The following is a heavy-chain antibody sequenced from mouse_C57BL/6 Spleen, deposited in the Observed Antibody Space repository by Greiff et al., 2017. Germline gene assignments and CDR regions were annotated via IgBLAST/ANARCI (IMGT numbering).Heavy chain of an antibody. Sequence: EVKLQESGGGLVKPGGSLKLSCAASGFTFSDYGMHWVRQAPEKGLEWVAYISSGSSTIYYADTVKGRFTISRDNAKNTLFLQMTCLRSEDTAMYYCANDVYYWYFDVWGTGTTVTVSS. CDR2: ISSGSSTI. CDR1: GFTFSDYG. J-gene: IGHJ1*03. V-gene: IGHV5-17*01. CDR3: ANDVYYWYFDV.